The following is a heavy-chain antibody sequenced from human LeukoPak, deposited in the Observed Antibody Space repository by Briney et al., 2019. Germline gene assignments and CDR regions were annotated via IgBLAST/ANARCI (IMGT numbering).Heavy chain of an antibody. Sequence: GGSLRLSCAASGFTFSNYLMHWVRQVPGKGLGWVAVISPDGKNKHYADSVQGRFTISRDNSKNIVSLDMISLRTEDTAIYYCVRAGPGRWQPSDCWGQGTLVTASS. D-gene: IGHD5-24*01. J-gene: IGHJ4*02. CDR3: VRAGPGRWQPSDC. CDR1: GFTFSNYL. V-gene: IGHV3-30*04. CDR2: ISPDGKNK.